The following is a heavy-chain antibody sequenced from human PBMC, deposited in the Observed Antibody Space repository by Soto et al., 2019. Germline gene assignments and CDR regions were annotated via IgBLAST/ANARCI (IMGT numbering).Heavy chain of an antibody. V-gene: IGHV1-18*01. CDR3: GRADYGDSFPGT. D-gene: IGHD4-17*01. CDR2: ISAYNGNT. CDR1: GYTFTSYG. Sequence: ASVKVSCKASGYTFTSYGISWVRQAPGQGLEWMGWISAYNGNTNYAQKLQGRVTMTTDTSTSTAYMELRSLRSDDTAVYYCGRADYGDSFPGTGGQGTMVTVPS. J-gene: IGHJ3*01.